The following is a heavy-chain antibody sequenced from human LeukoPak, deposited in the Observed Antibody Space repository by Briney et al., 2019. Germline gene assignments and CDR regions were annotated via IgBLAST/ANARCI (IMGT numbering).Heavy chain of an antibody. J-gene: IGHJ4*02. CDR3: ARVVGIGVPAALDY. D-gene: IGHD2-2*01. CDR1: GFTFSSYS. Sequence: GGSLRLSCAASGFTFSSYSMNWVRQAPGKGLEWVSSISSSSSYIYYADSVKGRFTISRDNAKNSLYLQMNSMRVEDTAVYYCARVVGIGVPAALDYWGQGTLVTVSS. V-gene: IGHV3-21*01. CDR2: ISSSSSYI.